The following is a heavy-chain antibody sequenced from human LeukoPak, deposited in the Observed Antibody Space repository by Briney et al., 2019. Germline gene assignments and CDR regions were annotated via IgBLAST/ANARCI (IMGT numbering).Heavy chain of an antibody. CDR1: GFTISDYW. J-gene: IGHJ4*02. V-gene: IGHV3-7*01. CDR3: ARRGGSSSRRSPIDY. Sequence: PGGSLRLSCTASGFTISDYWMTWVRQAPGKGPEWVANIKQDGSQRYNVDSVRGRFTISRDNAKHSLFLQMNGLRAEDTAVYYCARRGGSSSRRSPIDYWGQGTLVSVSS. CDR2: IKQDGSQR. D-gene: IGHD6-6*01.